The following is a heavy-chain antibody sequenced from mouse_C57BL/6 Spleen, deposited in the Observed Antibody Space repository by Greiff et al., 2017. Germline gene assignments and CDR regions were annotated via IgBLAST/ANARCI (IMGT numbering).Heavy chain of an antibody. CDR3: ARDEDDGYFGTMDY. J-gene: IGHJ4*01. CDR1: GYAFSSYW. V-gene: IGHV1-80*01. Sequence: QVQMKQSGAELVKPGASVKISCKASGYAFSSYWMNWVKQRPGKGLEWIGQIYPGDGDTNYNGKFKGKATLTAAKSSSTAYMQLSSLTSEDSAVYFCARDEDDGYFGTMDYWGQGTSVTVSS. CDR2: IYPGDGDT. D-gene: IGHD2-3*01.